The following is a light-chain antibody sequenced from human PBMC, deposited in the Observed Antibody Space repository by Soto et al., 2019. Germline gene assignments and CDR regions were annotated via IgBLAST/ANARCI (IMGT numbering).Light chain of an antibody. J-gene: IGKJ1*01. CDR1: QSVSSIY. CDR2: GAS. CDR3: QHYNSYSEA. Sequence: EIVLTQSPGTLSLSPGERATLSCRASQSVSSIYLAWYQQKPGQAPRLFIHGASSRATGVPDRFSGSGSGTDFTLTISSLQPDDFATYYCQHYNSYSEAFGQGTKVELK. V-gene: IGKV3-20*01.